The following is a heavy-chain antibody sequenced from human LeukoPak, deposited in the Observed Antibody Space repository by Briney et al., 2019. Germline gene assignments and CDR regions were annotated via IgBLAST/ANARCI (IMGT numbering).Heavy chain of an antibody. Sequence: SETLSLTCTVSGGSISSYYWSWIRQPPGKGLKWIGYIYYSESTNYNPSLKSRVTISVDTSKNQFSLKLSSVTAADTAVYYCAISRGDSSGYFFGYWGQGTLVTVSS. CDR3: AISRGDSSGYFFGY. CDR1: GGSISSYY. J-gene: IGHJ4*02. V-gene: IGHV4-59*01. D-gene: IGHD3-22*01. CDR2: IYYSEST.